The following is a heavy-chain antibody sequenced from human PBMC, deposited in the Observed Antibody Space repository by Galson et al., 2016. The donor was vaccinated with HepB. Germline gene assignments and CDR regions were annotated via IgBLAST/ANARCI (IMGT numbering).Heavy chain of an antibody. CDR2: IWFHGNIK. CDR3: ARDLIAAAGRTFYYYYYYMDV. J-gene: IGHJ6*03. Sequence: SLRLSCAASGFTFSSYGMHWVRQAPGKRLEWVAIIWFHGNIKYYADSVKGRFTISRDNSKNTLYLQMNSLRAEDTAVYYCARDLIAAAGRTFYYYYYYMDVWGKGTTVTVSS. D-gene: IGHD6-13*01. V-gene: IGHV3-33*01. CDR1: GFTFSSYG.